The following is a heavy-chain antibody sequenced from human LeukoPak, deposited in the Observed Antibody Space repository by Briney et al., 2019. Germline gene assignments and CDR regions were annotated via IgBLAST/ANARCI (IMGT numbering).Heavy chain of an antibody. CDR3: ARDNMGFDY. Sequence: GGSLRLSCAASGFTFSRHSMNWVRQAPGKGLEWVSFISGDSTNIYYADSVKGRFTTSRDNARNSLYLQMNSLRAEDTAPYYCARDNMGFDYWGQGTLVTVSS. CDR2: ISGDSTNI. J-gene: IGHJ4*02. V-gene: IGHV3-21*01. CDR1: GFTFSRHS. D-gene: IGHD1-26*01.